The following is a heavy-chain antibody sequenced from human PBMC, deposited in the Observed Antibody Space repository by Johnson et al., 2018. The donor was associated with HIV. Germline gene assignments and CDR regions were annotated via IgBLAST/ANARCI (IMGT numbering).Heavy chain of an antibody. D-gene: IGHD1-7*01. CDR1: GFTFSSYA. V-gene: IGHV3-23*04. J-gene: IGHJ3*01. CDR2: IYSGGST. CDR3: ARENYRRRDAFDV. Sequence: VQLVESGGGLVQPGGSLRLSCAASGFTFSSYAMSWVHQAPGKGLEWVSAIYSGGSTYYADSVKGRFTISRDNSKNTLYLQMNSLRAEDTAVYYCARENYRRRDAFDVWGQGTVVIVSS.